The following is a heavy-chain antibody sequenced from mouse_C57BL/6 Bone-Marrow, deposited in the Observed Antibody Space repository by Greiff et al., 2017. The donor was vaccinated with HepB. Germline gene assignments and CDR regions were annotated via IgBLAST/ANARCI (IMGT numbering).Heavy chain of an antibody. CDR3: ASGYYGSSLFAY. V-gene: IGHV1-61*01. J-gene: IGHJ3*01. D-gene: IGHD1-1*01. CDR1: GYTFTSYW. Sequence: QVQLQQPGAELVRPGSSVKLSCKASGYTFTSYWMDWVKQRPAQGLEWIGNIYPSDSETHYNQKFKDKATLTVDKSASTAYMQLSSLTSEDSAVYYCASGYYGSSLFAYWGQGTLVTVSA. CDR2: IYPSDSET.